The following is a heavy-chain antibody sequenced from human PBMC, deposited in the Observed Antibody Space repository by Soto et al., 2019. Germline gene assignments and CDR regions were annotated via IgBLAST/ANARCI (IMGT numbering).Heavy chain of an antibody. V-gene: IGHV3-30-3*01. J-gene: IGHJ6*02. CDR1: GFTFSSYA. Sequence: GGSLRLSCAASGFTFSSYAMHWVRQAPGKGLEWVAVISYDGSNKYYADSVKGRFTISRDNSKNTLYLQMNSLRAEDTAVYYCARDRPYSSSFLYYYYYGMDVWGQGTTVTVSS. D-gene: IGHD6-6*01. CDR2: ISYDGSNK. CDR3: ARDRPYSSSFLYYYYYGMDV.